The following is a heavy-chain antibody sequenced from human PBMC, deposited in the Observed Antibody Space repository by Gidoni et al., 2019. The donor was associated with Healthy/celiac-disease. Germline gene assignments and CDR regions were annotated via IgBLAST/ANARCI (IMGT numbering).Heavy chain of an antibody. D-gene: IGHD3-22*01. CDR2: IWYDGSNT. CDR3: ARDAYYYDSSGYYRLYYYYGMDV. Sequence: QVQLVESGGGVVQPGRSLRLSCAAAGVTFSSYGMHWVRQAPGKGLEWVAVIWYDGSNTYYADSVKGRFTISRDNSKNTLYLQMNSLRAEDTAVYYCARDAYYYDSSGYYRLYYYYGMDVWGQGTTVTVSS. J-gene: IGHJ6*02. V-gene: IGHV3-33*01. CDR1: GVTFSSYG.